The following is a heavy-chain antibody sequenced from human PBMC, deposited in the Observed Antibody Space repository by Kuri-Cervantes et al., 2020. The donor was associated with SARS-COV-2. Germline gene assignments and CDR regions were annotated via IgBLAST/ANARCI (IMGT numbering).Heavy chain of an antibody. J-gene: IGHJ4*02. Sequence: GGSLRLSCAASGFTFSSYGMHWVRQAPGKGLEWVTVISYDGNNKYYADSVKGRFTISRDNSKNTLYLQMNSLRAEDTAVYYCARDCSSTSCYFGSAGDFDYWGQGTLVTVSS. CDR1: GFTFSSYG. CDR2: ISYDGNNK. D-gene: IGHD2-2*01. V-gene: IGHV3-30*12. CDR3: ARDCSSTSCYFGSAGDFDY.